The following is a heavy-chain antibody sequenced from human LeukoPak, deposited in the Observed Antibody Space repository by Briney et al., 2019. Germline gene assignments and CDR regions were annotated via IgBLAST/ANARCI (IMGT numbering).Heavy chain of an antibody. CDR1: GGSISSSSYY. D-gene: IGHD3-3*01. Sequence: SETLSLTCTVSGGSISSSSYYWGWIRQPPGKGLEWIGSIYYSGSTYYNPSLKSRVTISVDTSKNQFSLKLSSVTAADTAVYYCASSPTYYDFWSAPTNWFDPWGQGTLVTVSS. V-gene: IGHV4-39*01. CDR3: ASSPTYYDFWSAPTNWFDP. CDR2: IYYSGST. J-gene: IGHJ5*02.